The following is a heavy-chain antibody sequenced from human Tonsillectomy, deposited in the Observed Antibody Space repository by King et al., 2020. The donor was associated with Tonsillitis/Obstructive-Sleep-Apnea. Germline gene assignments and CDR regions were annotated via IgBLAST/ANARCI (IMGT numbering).Heavy chain of an antibody. CDR3: ARRGYSDFHALGGYSYVSNGMDV. D-gene: IGHD6-25*01. CDR1: GFAFSSYE. CDR2: ISSSGSTI. J-gene: IGHJ6*02. Sequence: VQLVESGGGLVQPGGSLRLSCAASGFAFSSYEMNWVRQAPGKGLEWVSYISSSGSTIYYADSVKGRFTISRDNAKNSLYLQMNSLRAEDTSVYYCARRGYSDFHALGGYSYVSNGMDVWGQGTTVTVSS. V-gene: IGHV3-48*03.